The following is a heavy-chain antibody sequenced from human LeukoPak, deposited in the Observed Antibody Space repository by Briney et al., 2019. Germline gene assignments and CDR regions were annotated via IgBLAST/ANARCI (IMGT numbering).Heavy chain of an antibody. CDR2: FYYSGST. J-gene: IGHJ5*02. CDR1: SGSISSSSHY. CDR3: VRLAAAGGWFDP. V-gene: IGHV4-39*01. D-gene: IGHD6-13*01. Sequence: PSETLSLTCTVSSGSISSSSHYWGWIRQPPGKGLEWIGSFYYSGSTYYNPSLKSRVTISVDTSKNQFSLKLSSVTAADTAVYYCVRLAAAGGWFDPWGQGTLVTVSS.